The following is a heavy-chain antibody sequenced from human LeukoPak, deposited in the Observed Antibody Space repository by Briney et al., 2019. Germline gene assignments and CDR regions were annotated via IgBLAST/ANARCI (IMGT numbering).Heavy chain of an antibody. CDR3: ARERERYFDI. CDR1: VDSFSGYY. CDR2: INHGGNT. J-gene: IGHJ2*01. Sequence: SETLSLTCAVYVDSFSGYYWSWIRQPPGKGLEWIGEINHGGNTNYNPSLKSRVTISVVTSKNQFSLKLSSMTAADTAVYYCARERERYFDIWGRGTVVTVSS. V-gene: IGHV4-34*01.